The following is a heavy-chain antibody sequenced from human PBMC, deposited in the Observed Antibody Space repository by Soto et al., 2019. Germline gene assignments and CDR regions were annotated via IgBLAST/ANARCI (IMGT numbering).Heavy chain of an antibody. CDR1: GGSFSGYY. CDR3: ARAVAGSFDY. J-gene: IGHJ4*02. V-gene: IGHV4-34*01. Sequence: QVQLQQWGAGLLKPSETLSLTCAVYGGSFSGYYWSWIRQPPGKGLEWIGEINHSGSTNYNPSLKRRVTISVDTSKNQFSLKLSSVTAADTAVYYCARAVAGSFDYWGQGTLVTVSS. CDR2: INHSGST. D-gene: IGHD6-19*01.